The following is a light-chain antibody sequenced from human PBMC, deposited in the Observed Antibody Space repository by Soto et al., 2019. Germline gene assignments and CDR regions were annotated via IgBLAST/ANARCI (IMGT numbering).Light chain of an antibody. CDR2: AAS. V-gene: IGKV3-20*01. Sequence: EIVLTQSPVTLSLSPGERATLSCRASQSVSSSNLAWYQQKPGQAPRLPIYAASSRATAIPDRFSGSGSGADFTLTISRLEPEDFAVYYCQQYGTSPPYTFGQGTKVEIK. CDR1: QSVSSSN. J-gene: IGKJ2*01. CDR3: QQYGTSPPYT.